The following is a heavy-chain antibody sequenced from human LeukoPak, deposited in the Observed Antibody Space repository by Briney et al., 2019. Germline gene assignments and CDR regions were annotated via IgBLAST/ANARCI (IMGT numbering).Heavy chain of an antibody. Sequence: GGSLRLSCAASGFTFSHYWTHWVRQGPGKGLVWVSRINGDGSSTVYADSVKGRFTISRDNAKNMLYLQMNSLRAEDTAVYYCASIGVAGPFDYWGQGTLVTVSS. D-gene: IGHD6-19*01. CDR3: ASIGVAGPFDY. J-gene: IGHJ4*02. V-gene: IGHV3-74*01. CDR2: INGDGSST. CDR1: GFTFSHYW.